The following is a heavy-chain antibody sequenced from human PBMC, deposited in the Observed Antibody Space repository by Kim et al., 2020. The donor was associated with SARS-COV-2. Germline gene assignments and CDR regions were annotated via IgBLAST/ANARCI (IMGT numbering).Heavy chain of an antibody. CDR1: GFSFKSYG. D-gene: IGHD3-16*01. J-gene: IGHJ4*02. V-gene: IGHV3-30*18. CDR2: ISNDGRKV. CDR3: AKVQPLSAYPPVDD. Sequence: GGSLRLSCSTSGFSFKSYGMHWVRQAPGKGPEWVALISNDGRKVDYADSVKGRFTISRDNSKNILSLQMNSLRLEDTAVYYCAKVQPLSAYPPVDDWGQGTLVTVS.